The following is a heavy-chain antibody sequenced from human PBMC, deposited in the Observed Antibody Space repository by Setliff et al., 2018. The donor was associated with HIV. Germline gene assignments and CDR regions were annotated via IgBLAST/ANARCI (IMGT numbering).Heavy chain of an antibody. J-gene: IGHJ3*02. D-gene: IGHD3-22*01. V-gene: IGHV4-34*01. Sequence: LSLTCAVFGGSFSDFYWSWIRQPPGKGLEWIGEISYSGSTVYNPSLKSRVTMSVDASKNLVSLNLNSVTAADTAVYYCARTLSTMVKTDGYYDRSEYYTGNGFDMWGQGTMVTVSS. CDR3: ARTLSTMVKTDGYYDRSEYYTGNGFDM. CDR1: GGSFSDFY. CDR2: ISYSGST.